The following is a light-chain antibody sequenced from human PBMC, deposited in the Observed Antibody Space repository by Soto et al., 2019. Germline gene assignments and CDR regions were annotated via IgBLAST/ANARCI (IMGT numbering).Light chain of an antibody. CDR1: QTISSW. V-gene: IGKV1-5*03. Sequence: DIQMTQSPSTLSGSVGDRVTITCRASQTISSWLAWYQQKAGKAPKLLMYKAYTLESGVPSRFSSSVSGTEFTLTISSLHPDELATYYCQHSNSYSEAFGQRAKV. CDR2: KAY. J-gene: IGKJ1*01. CDR3: QHSNSYSEA.